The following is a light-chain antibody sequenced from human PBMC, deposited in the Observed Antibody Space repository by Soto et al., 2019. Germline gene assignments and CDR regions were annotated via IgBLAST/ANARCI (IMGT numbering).Light chain of an antibody. CDR2: RAS. CDR1: QGIRSY. J-gene: IGKJ1*01. Sequence: DIQLTQSPSFLSASVGDRVTITCRASQGIRSYLVWYQQRPGTAPKVLISRASRLQTGVPSRVSGSGAGTEFTLKIPSLQPEDFATYYCQQHNTSPWTFGQGTKVEI. CDR3: QQHNTSPWT. V-gene: IGKV1-9*01.